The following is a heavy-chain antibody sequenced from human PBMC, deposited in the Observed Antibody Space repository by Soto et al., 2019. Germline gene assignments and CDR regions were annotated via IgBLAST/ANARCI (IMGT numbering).Heavy chain of an antibody. D-gene: IGHD6-13*01. CDR1: GYTFTSYG. CDR2: ISDYNGNT. J-gene: IGHJ6*02. V-gene: IGHV1-18*01. CDR3: ARVFRWQLVYYYGMDV. Sequence: QVQVVQSGAEVKKPGASVKVSCKASGYTFTSYGISWVRQAPGQGLEWMGWISDYNGNTNYAQKLQGRVSMTTDTSMSTAYMELRSLRSDDTAVYYCARVFRWQLVYYYGMDVWGQGTTVTVSS.